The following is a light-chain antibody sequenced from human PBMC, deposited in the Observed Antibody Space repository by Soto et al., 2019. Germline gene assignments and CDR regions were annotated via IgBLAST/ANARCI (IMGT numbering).Light chain of an antibody. Sequence: QSALTQPRSASGSPGQSVTISCTGTSSDVGAYNYVSWYQQHPGKAPKVMIYDVSKRPSGVPDRFSGSKSGNTASLTISGLQAEDEADYYCCSHAGSYTYVFGTGTKLTVL. CDR1: SSDVGAYNY. J-gene: IGLJ1*01. V-gene: IGLV2-11*01. CDR3: CSHAGSYTYV. CDR2: DVS.